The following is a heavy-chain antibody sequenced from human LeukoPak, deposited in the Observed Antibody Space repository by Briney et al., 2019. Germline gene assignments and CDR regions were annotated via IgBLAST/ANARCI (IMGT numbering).Heavy chain of an antibody. CDR2: IRSKAYGGTA. Sequence: GGSLILSCTASGFTFGDYAMSWVRQAPGKGLEWVGFIRSKAYGGTADYAASLKGRFTISRDDSKNIAYLHLTSLKTEDTAVYYCTTYHYDTSGYYYVTYWGQGTLVTVSS. CDR3: TTYHYDTSGYYYVTY. J-gene: IGHJ4*02. V-gene: IGHV3-49*04. CDR1: GFTFGDYA. D-gene: IGHD3-22*01.